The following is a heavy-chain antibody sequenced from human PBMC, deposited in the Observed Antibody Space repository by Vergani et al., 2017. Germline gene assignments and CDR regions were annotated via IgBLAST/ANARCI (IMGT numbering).Heavy chain of an antibody. CDR3: ARNSRGYYDSSFDY. Sequence: QVTLKESGPALVKPTQTLTLTCTFSGFSLSTSGMRVSWIRQPPGKALEWLARIDWDDDKFYSTSLKTRLTISKDTSKNQVVLTMTNMDPVDTATYYCARNSRGYYDSSFDYWGQGTLVTVSS. D-gene: IGHD3-22*01. CDR2: IDWDDDK. J-gene: IGHJ4*02. V-gene: IGHV2-70*04. CDR1: GFSLSTSGMR.